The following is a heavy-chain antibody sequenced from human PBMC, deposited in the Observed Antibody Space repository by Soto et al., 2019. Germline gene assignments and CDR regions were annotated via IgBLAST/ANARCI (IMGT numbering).Heavy chain of an antibody. CDR3: ASGLVGVSATYCYFDL. Sequence: QVQLVQSGAEVKKPGASVKVSCKASGYTFTSYDINWVRQAAGQGLEWIGWMNPNSGKAVYAKKFQGRVTTAGNTSRSTAYMELSSLRSDDTAVYFGASGLVGVSATYCYFDLWGRGTLVTVSS. D-gene: IGHD2-15*01. CDR2: MNPNSGKA. CDR1: GYTFTSYD. J-gene: IGHJ2*01. V-gene: IGHV1-8*01.